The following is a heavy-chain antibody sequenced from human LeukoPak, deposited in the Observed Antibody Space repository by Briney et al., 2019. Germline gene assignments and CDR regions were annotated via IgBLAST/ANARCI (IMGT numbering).Heavy chain of an antibody. CDR2: TNPSGGNT. D-gene: IGHD2-2*01. Sequence: ASVKVSCKAYGYTLTSYYMHWVRQAPGQGLEWMGITNPSGGNTRYAQKFQGRVTMTRDTSTSTVYMELSSLRSEDTAMYYCARGSSTSCYWCGWFDPWGQGTLVTVPS. CDR3: ARGSSTSCYWCGWFDP. J-gene: IGHJ5*02. V-gene: IGHV1-46*01. CDR1: GYTLTSYY.